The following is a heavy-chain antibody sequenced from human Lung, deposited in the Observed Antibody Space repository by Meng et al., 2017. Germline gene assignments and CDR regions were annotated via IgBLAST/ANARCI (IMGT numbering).Heavy chain of an antibody. CDR3: AREMPMTCYFDQ. Sequence: QVQLGQSGAEVKKPGVSLKLSCETSGFTFTTYFMHWLRQAPGQGLQWMGLFNPNGDVPTYSPRFQGRITLTGDTSTSTLYMELSSLTSDDTAVYYCAREMPMTCYFDQWGQGTLVTVSS. CDR1: GFTFTTYF. CDR2: FNPNGDVP. V-gene: IGHV1-46*01. J-gene: IGHJ4*03. D-gene: IGHD3-22*01.